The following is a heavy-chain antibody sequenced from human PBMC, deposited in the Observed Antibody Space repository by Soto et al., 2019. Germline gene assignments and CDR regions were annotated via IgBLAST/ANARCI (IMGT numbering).Heavy chain of an antibody. D-gene: IGHD1-26*01. Sequence: QITLKESGPTLVKPTQTLTLTCTFSGFSLSTSGVGVGWIRQPPGKALEWLALIYWNDDKRYSPSLKSRLTITKDTSKNQVVLTMTNMDPVDTATYYCAHSRGSYDPGGYYYYGMDVWGQGTTVTVSS. J-gene: IGHJ6*02. V-gene: IGHV2-5*01. CDR3: AHSRGSYDPGGYYYYGMDV. CDR2: IYWNDDK. CDR1: GFSLSTSGVG.